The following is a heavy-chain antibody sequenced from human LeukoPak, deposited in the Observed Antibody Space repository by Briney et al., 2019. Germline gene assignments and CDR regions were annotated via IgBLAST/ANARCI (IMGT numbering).Heavy chain of an antibody. CDR2: IDPRGGST. CDR3: ARGGPVGNYDSSGYYLH. Sequence: APVKVSCKASGYIFTSYYIHWVRRAPGQGLEWMGIIDPRGGSTTYAQKFQGSVTMTRDASTNTVYMELSSLRSDDTAVYYCARGGPVGNYDSSGYYLHWGQGTLVTVSS. V-gene: IGHV1-46*01. CDR1: GYIFTSYY. D-gene: IGHD3-22*01. J-gene: IGHJ4*02.